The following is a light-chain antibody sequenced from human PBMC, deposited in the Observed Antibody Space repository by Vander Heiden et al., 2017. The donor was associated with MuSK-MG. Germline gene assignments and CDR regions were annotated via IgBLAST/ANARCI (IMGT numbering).Light chain of an antibody. CDR3: RQSLQTPWT. CDR2: LAS. V-gene: IGKV2-28*01. Sequence: DIVMTQSPLSLPVTPGHPASISCRSSQSLQHRDGFKYLDWYVQKPGQSPQLLISLASNRASGVPDRFSGSESGTDFTLQISRVEADDVGVYYCRQSLQTPWTFGQGTKVEIK. J-gene: IGKJ1*01. CDR1: QSLQHRDGFKY.